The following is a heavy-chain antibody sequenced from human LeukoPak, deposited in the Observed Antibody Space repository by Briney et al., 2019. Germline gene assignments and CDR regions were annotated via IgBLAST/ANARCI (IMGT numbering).Heavy chain of an antibody. Sequence: SETLSLTCTVSGGSISSGGYYWSWIRQHPGKGLEWIGYIYSSGSTYYNPSLKSRVTISVDTSKNQFSLKLSSVTAADTAVYYCATYGGNSVGNWFDPWGQETLVTVSS. D-gene: IGHD4-23*01. CDR3: ATYGGNSVGNWFDP. V-gene: IGHV4-31*03. CDR1: GGSISSGGYY. J-gene: IGHJ5*02. CDR2: IYSSGST.